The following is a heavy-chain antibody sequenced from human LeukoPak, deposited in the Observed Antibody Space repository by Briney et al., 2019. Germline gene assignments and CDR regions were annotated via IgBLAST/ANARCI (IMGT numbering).Heavy chain of an antibody. J-gene: IGHJ5*02. Sequence: SETLSLTCTVSGGSISSSSYYWGWIRQPTGKGLEGIGSIYYSGSTYYNPSLKSRVTISVDTSKNQFSLKLSSVTAADTAVYYCARHLGDDFWSGYVNWFDPWGQGTLVTVSS. CDR2: IYYSGST. D-gene: IGHD3-3*01. V-gene: IGHV4-39*01. CDR1: GGSISSSSYY. CDR3: ARHLGDDFWSGYVNWFDP.